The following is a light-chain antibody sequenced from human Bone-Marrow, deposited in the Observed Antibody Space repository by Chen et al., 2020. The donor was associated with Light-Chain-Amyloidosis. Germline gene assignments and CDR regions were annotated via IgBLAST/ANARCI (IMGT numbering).Light chain of an antibody. V-gene: IGLV2-14*01. Sequence: QSALTQPTSVSGSPGQSITISCTGTSSDVGGYNYVSWYQQHPGKAPKLMIYDVSNRPSGVFNRFSGSKSGNTDSLTISGLQAEDEADYYCSSYTSSSTLVFGGGTKLTVL. J-gene: IGLJ3*02. CDR1: SSDVGGYNY. CDR2: DVS. CDR3: SSYTSSSTLV.